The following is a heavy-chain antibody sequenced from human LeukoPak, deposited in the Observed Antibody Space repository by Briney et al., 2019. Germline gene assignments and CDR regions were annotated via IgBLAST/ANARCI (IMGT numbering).Heavy chain of an antibody. V-gene: IGHV3-11*05. CDR2: ISTSGSNT. CDR3: ARGAQADGY. Sequence: SGGSLRLSCAASGFSFSDYYMSWIRQAPGKGLEWVSYISTSGSNTNYADSVKGRFTISRDNAKNSLYLQMNSLRAEDTAVYYCARGAQADGYWGQGTLVTVSS. CDR1: GFSFSDYY. D-gene: IGHD5-24*01. J-gene: IGHJ4*02.